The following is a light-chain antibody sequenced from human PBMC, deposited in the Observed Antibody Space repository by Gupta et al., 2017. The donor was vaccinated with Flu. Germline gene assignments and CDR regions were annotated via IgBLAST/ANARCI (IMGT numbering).Light chain of an antibody. CDR2: KAS. CDR3: QQYNSYWT. CDR1: QSISSW. J-gene: IGKJ1*01. V-gene: IGKV1-5*03. Sequence: VGDRVTITCRASQSISSWLAWYQQKPGKAPKLLIYKASSLESGVPSRFSGSGSGTEFTLTISSLQPDDFATYYCQQYNSYWTFGQGTNVEI.